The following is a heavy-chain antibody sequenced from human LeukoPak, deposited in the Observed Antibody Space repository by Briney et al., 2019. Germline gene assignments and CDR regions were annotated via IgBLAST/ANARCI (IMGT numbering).Heavy chain of an antibody. CDR1: GGCISSYY. V-gene: IGHV4-4*07. CDR3: ASDMNWFDP. CDR2: IYTSGST. Sequence: SETLSLTCTVSGGCISSYYWSWIRQPAGKGLEWIGRIYTSGSTNYNPSLKSRVTMSLDTSQNQFSLTLSSVAAAGTAVYYCASDMNWFDPWAREPWSPSPQ. J-gene: IGHJ5*02.